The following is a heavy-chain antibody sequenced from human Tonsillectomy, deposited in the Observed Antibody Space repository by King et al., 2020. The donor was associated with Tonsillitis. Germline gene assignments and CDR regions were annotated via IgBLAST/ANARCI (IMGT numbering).Heavy chain of an antibody. CDR2: ISYDGSKK. V-gene: IGHV3-30-3*01. CDR1: GFTFSSYA. Sequence: VQLVESGGGVVQPGRSLRLSCAASGFTFSSYAMHWVRQAPGQGLEWVAVISYDGSKKYNVDSVKGRFTISRDNSKNTLYLQINSLRAEDTAVYYCARTHIVAVTAISNYFDYWGQGTLVTVSS. J-gene: IGHJ4*02. CDR3: ARTHIVAVTAISNYFDY. D-gene: IGHD2-21*02.